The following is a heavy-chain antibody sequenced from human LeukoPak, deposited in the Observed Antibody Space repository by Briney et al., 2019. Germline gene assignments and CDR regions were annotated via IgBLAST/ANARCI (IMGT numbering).Heavy chain of an antibody. Sequence: PGASVKVSCKASGYTFTSYDINWVRQATGQGLEWMGWMNPDSGNTGYAQKFQGRVTMTRNTSISTAYMELSSLRSEDTAVYYCAAGGTVTTPWYYYYMDVWGKGTTVTVSS. D-gene: IGHD4-17*01. V-gene: IGHV1-8*01. CDR3: AAGGTVTTPWYYYYMDV. CDR1: GYTFTSYD. J-gene: IGHJ6*03. CDR2: MNPDSGNT.